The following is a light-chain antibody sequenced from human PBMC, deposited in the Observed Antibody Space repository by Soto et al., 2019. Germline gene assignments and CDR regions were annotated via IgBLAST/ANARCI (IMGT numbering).Light chain of an antibody. V-gene: IGKV1-5*02. CDR3: QQYTNTNNPWM. CDR1: QTISTW. CDR2: DAS. J-gene: IGKJ1*01. Sequence: IQVYLWPPTLTASVCDRVLIIFLAIQTISTWMAWYQQKPGKAPKLLVYDASTLQSGVASRFSGSGSGTEFTLIISGLQPDDSATYYCQQYTNTNNPWMFGQVGKV.